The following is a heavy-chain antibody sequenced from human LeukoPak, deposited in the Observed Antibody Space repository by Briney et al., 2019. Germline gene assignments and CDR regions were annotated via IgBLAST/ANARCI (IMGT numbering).Heavy chain of an antibody. V-gene: IGHV4-34*01. CDR3: ARGHNDSSALGY. Sequence: SETLSLTCAVYGGSFSGYYWSWIRQPPGKGLEWTGEINHSGSTNYNPSLKSRVTISVDTSKNQFSLKLSSVTAADTAVYYCARGHNDSSALGYWGQGTLVTVSS. CDR2: INHSGST. D-gene: IGHD3-22*01. CDR1: GGSFSGYY. J-gene: IGHJ4*02.